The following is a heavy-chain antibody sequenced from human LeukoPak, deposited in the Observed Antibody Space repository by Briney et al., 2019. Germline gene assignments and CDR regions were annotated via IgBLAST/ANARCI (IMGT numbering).Heavy chain of an antibody. CDR1: GFTFSSYG. CDR2: ISYDGSNK. D-gene: IGHD3-10*01. Sequence: GGSLRLSCAASGFTFSSYGMHWVRQAPGKGLEWVAVISYDGSNKYYADSVKGRFTISRDNSKNTLYLQMNSLRAEDTAVYYCARAQTKYGSAPYYYGMDVWGQGTTVTVSS. V-gene: IGHV3-30*03. CDR3: ARAQTKYGSAPYYYGMDV. J-gene: IGHJ6*02.